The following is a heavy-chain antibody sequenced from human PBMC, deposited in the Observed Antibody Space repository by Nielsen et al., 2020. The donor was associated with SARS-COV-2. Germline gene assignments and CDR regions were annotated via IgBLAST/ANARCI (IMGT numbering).Heavy chain of an antibody. CDR2: IYYSGST. V-gene: IGHV4-39*07. D-gene: IGHD3-10*01. CDR1: GGSISSSSYY. J-gene: IGHJ4*02. CDR3: ARAPPPYYGSGSLPLDY. Sequence: SETLSLTCTVSGGSISSSSYYWGWIRQPPGKGLEWIGSIYYSGSTYYNPSLKSRVTISVDTSKNQFSLKLSSVTAADTAVYYCARAPPPYYGSGSLPLDYWGQGTLVTVSS.